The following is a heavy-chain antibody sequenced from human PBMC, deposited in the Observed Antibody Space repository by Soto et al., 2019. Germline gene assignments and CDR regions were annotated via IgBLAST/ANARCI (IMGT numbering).Heavy chain of an antibody. D-gene: IGHD2-15*01. CDR2: VYSSGNT. Sequence: QVQLQESGPGLVKPSETLSLTCTVSGDSMNSYYWNWIRQPAGKGLEWIGRVYSSGNTNYKPSLRSRVIMSVDTSKNQFSLKLRSMTAADTAVYYCARGATVIGWLGLDVWGQGTTVTVSS. V-gene: IGHV4-4*07. CDR1: GDSMNSYY. J-gene: IGHJ6*02. CDR3: ARGATVIGWLGLDV.